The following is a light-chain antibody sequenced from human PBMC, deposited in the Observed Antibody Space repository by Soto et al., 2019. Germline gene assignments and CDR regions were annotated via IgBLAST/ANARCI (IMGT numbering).Light chain of an antibody. CDR2: GAT. V-gene: IGKV3-20*01. Sequence: EIVLTQSPGTLSLSPGERATLSCRASQSVSSTYLVWYQQKPGQAPRLLIYGATSRASGIPDRFSGSGSGTDFTLTISRLEPEDFAVYYCQQFGDPLTFGPGTKVDIK. CDR1: QSVSSTY. J-gene: IGKJ3*01. CDR3: QQFGDPLT.